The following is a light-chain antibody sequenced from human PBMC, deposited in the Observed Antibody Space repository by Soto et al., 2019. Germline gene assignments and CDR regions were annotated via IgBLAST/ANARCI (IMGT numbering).Light chain of an antibody. CDR2: DVS. CDR3: SSYTSSSLGV. CDR1: RSDVGGYNY. V-gene: IGLV2-14*01. Sequence: QSALTQTASVSGSAGQSITISCTGTRSDVGGYNYVSWYQQHPGKAPKLMIYDVSNRPSGVSNRFSGSKSGNTASLTISGLQAEDEADYYCSSYTSSSLGVFGTGTKVTVL. J-gene: IGLJ1*01.